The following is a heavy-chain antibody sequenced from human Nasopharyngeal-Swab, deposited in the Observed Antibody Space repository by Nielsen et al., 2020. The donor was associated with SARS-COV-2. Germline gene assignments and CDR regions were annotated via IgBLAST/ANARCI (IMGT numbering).Heavy chain of an antibody. D-gene: IGHD2/OR15-2a*01. CDR1: GGSVSSGSYY. CDR2: IYYSGST. J-gene: IGHJ3*02. CDR3: ARGPSQNRRAFDI. Sequence: GSLRLSCTVSGGSVSSGSYYWSWIRQPPGKGLEWIGYIYYSGSTNYNPSLKSRVTISVDTSKNQFSLKLSSVTAADTAVYYCARGPSQNRRAFDIWGQGTMVTVSS. V-gene: IGHV4-61*01.